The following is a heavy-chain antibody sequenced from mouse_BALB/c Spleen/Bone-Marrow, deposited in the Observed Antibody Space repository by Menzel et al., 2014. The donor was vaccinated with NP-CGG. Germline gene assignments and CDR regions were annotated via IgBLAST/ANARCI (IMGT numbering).Heavy chain of an antibody. Sequence: VQLVEFGPELKKPGETVKISCKASGYTFTNYGMNWVKQAPGKGLKWMGWINTYTGEPTYADDFKGRFAFSLETSASTAYLQINNLKNEDTATYFCARKGARWYFDVWGAGTTVTVSS. CDR1: GYTFTNYG. D-gene: IGHD3-3*01. V-gene: IGHV9-3-1*01. CDR2: INTYTGEP. CDR3: ARKGARWYFDV. J-gene: IGHJ1*01.